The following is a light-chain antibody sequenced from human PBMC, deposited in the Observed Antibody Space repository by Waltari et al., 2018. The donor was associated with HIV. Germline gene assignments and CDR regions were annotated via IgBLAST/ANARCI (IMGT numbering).Light chain of an antibody. CDR2: NNY. J-gene: IGLJ2*01. CDR1: NSNIGSNT. CDR3: AAWDGSLLGVL. Sequence: QSVLTQPPSASGTPGQRVTIACSGSNSNIGSNTVNWYKQVPGTAPKLLIYNNYARPSGFPDRFSGSKSGSSASLAISGLQSEDDGDYYCAAWDGSLLGVLFGGGTKLTVL. V-gene: IGLV1-44*01.